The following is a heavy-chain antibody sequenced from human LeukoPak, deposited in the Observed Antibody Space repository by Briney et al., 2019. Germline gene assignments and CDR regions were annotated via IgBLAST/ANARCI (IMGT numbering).Heavy chain of an antibody. V-gene: IGHV3-23*01. Sequence: GGSLRLSCAASGFTFTSYAMSWVRQAPGKGLEWVSAITGSGGSTYYADSVKGRFTISRDNSKNTLYLQMNSLRAEDTAVYYSARDRRSYYYYYGMDVWGQGTTVTVSS. CDR1: GFTFTSYA. CDR2: ITGSGGST. CDR3: ARDRRSYYYYYGMDV. J-gene: IGHJ6*02. D-gene: IGHD1-26*01.